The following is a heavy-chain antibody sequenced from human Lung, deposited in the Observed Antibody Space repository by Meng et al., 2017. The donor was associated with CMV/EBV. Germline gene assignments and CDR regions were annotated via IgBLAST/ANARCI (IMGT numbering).Heavy chain of an antibody. J-gene: IGHJ2*01. CDR3: ARDHYGAVVVVAADYSASDL. CDR1: GFTFSSYT. CDR2: ISCSSSNI. D-gene: IGHD2-15*01. Sequence: GGSXRLXXAASGFTFSSYTMNWVRQAPGKGLEWVSSISCSSSNIYYADSVKGRFTISRDNAKNSLYLQMNSLRAEDTAVYYCARDHYGAVVVVAADYSASDLWXRGTXVTVSS. V-gene: IGHV3-21*01.